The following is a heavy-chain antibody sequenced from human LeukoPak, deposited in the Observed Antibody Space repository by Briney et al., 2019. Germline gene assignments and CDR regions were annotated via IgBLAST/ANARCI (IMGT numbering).Heavy chain of an antibody. CDR2: ISYDGTYK. CDR3: AKDRSKKISGGVASRAQYYFDY. J-gene: IGHJ4*02. Sequence: GRSLRLSCAASGFTFSTYGMHWVRQAPGKGLEWVAVISYDGTYKYYADSVKGRFTSSRDNSKNTLYPQMNSLRGEDTAVYYCAKDRSKKISGGVASRAQYYFDYWGQGTLVPVPS. CDR1: GFTFSTYG. D-gene: IGHD3-3*01. V-gene: IGHV3-30*18.